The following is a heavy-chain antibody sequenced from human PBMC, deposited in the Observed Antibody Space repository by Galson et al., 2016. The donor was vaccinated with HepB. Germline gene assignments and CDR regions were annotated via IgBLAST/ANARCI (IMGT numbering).Heavy chain of an antibody. Sequence: SLRLSCAASGFSFSNFGMHWVRQAPGKGLQWVAVIAYDGRANYYADSVKGRFTISRDNSKNMMYLQMESLRTEDTAVYYCAKETPQYISGWGFDYWGQGTLVTVSS. CDR2: IAYDGRAN. J-gene: IGHJ4*02. D-gene: IGHD6-19*01. CDR1: GFSFSNFG. V-gene: IGHV3-30*18. CDR3: AKETPQYISGWGFDY.